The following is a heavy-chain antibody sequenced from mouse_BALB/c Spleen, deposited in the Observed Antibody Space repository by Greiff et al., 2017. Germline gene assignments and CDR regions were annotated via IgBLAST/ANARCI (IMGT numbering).Heavy chain of an antibody. D-gene: IGHD6-1*01. CDR2: IYPGDGDT. Sequence: VQLQQSGAELARPGASVKLSCKASGYTFTSYWMQWVKQRPGQGLEWIGAIYPGDGDTRYTQKFKGKATLTADKSSSTAYMQLSSLASEDSAVYYCARSIPSYWYFDVWGAGTTVTVSS. CDR3: ARSIPSYWYFDV. CDR1: GYTFTSYW. V-gene: IGHV1-87*01. J-gene: IGHJ1*01.